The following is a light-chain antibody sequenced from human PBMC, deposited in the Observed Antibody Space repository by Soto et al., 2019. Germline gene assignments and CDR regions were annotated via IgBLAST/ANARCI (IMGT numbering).Light chain of an antibody. V-gene: IGLV1-40*01. CDR1: NSNIGEGYD. CDR3: QSYDNSLTGFYV. J-gene: IGLJ1*01. CDR2: GTT. Sequence: QSVLTQPPSVSGAPGQWVTISCTGSNSNIGEGYDVHWYRQLPGTAPKLLIYGTTKRPSGVPDRFSGSKSASSASLAITGLQTEDESDYYCQSYDNSLTGFYVFGTGTKLTVL.